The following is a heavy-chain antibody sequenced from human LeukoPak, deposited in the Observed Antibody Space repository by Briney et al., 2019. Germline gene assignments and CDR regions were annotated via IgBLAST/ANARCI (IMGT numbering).Heavy chain of an antibody. V-gene: IGHV3-30*02. CDR1: GFTFSSYG. J-gene: IGHJ3*02. Sequence: GGSLRLSCAASGFTFSSYGMHWVRQAPARGLEWVAFIRYVGSNKYYTDSVKARFTISRDNSKNTLYLQMNSLRAEDTAVYYCAKDRAGDPFDIWGQGTMVTVSS. D-gene: IGHD6-13*01. CDR2: IRYVGSNK. CDR3: AKDRAGDPFDI.